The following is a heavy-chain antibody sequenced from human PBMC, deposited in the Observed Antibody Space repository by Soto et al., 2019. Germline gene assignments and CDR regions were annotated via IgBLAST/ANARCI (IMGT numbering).Heavy chain of an antibody. CDR1: GYTFTSYG. V-gene: IGHV1-18*01. CDR3: ARLAGEQLVRGGYYYYYMDV. D-gene: IGHD6-6*01. Sequence: ASVKVSCKASGYTFTSYGISWVRQAPGQGLEWMGWIGAYNGNTNYAQKLQGRVTMTTDTSTSTAYMELRSLRSDDTAVYYCARLAGEQLVRGGYYYYYMDVWGKGTTVTVSS. CDR2: IGAYNGNT. J-gene: IGHJ6*03.